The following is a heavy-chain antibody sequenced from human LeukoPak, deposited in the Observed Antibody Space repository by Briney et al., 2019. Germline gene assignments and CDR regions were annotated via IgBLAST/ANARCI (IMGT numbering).Heavy chain of an antibody. V-gene: IGHV1-69*05. Sequence: ASVKVSCKASGGTFSSYAISWVRQAPGQGLDWMGGIIPIFGTANYAQKFQGRVTITTDESTSTAYMELSSLRSEDTAVYYCARAGNLSYCSSTSCYLGYFDLWGRGTLVTVSS. J-gene: IGHJ2*01. CDR2: IIPIFGTA. CDR1: GGTFSSYA. D-gene: IGHD2-2*01. CDR3: ARAGNLSYCSSTSCYLGYFDL.